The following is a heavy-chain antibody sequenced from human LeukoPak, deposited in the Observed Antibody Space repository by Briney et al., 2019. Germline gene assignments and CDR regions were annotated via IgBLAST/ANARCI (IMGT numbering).Heavy chain of an antibody. CDR3: ARHAAWTTVVSPAFDY. J-gene: IGHJ4*02. CDR1: GGSISSYY. V-gene: IGHV4-4*09. Sequence: SETLSLTCTVSGGSISSYYWSWIRQPPGKGLEWIGYIYTSGSTNYNPSLKSRVTISVDTSKNQFSLKLSSVTVADTAVYYCARHAAWTTVVSPAFDYWGQGTLVTVSS. D-gene: IGHD4-23*01. CDR2: IYTSGST.